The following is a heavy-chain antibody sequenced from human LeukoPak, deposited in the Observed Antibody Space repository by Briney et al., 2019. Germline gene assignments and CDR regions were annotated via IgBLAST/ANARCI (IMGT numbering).Heavy chain of an antibody. CDR2: MNPNSGNT. D-gene: IGHD6-6*01. CDR1: GYTFTSYG. Sequence: ASVKVSCKASGYTFTSYGINWVRQATGQGLEWMGWMNPNSGNTGYAQKFQGRVTMTRNTSISTAYMELSSLRSEDTAVYYCARAESMAARPWATHYYYYYMDVWGKGTTVTVSS. V-gene: IGHV1-8*01. CDR3: ARAESMAARPWATHYYYYYMDV. J-gene: IGHJ6*03.